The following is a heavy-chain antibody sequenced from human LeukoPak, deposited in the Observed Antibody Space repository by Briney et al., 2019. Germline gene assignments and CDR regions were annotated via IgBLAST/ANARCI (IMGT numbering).Heavy chain of an antibody. Sequence: PGGSLRLSCSASGFTFSSYAMHWVRQAPGKGLEYVSAISSNGGSTYYAYSVNGRFTISRDNSKNTLYLQMSSLRAEDASVYDCVKDKNGRSQNFDNWGQGTLVTV. CDR1: GFTFSSYA. V-gene: IGHV3-64D*06. CDR2: ISSNGGST. D-gene: IGHD2-15*01. J-gene: IGHJ4*02. CDR3: VKDKNGRSQNFDN.